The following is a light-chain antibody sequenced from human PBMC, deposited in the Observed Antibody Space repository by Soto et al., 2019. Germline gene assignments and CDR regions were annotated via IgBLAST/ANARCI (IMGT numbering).Light chain of an antibody. CDR1: STDVGGYDY. CDR2: DVT. Sequence: QSALTQPRSVAGSPGQSVTISCTGSSTDVGGYDYVSWYQQHPGKAPRLMIYDVTRRPSGVPDRFSGSKSGNTASLTISGLQPEDEADYYCCSYGGSNAPYVFGTGTKVTVL. V-gene: IGLV2-11*01. J-gene: IGLJ1*01. CDR3: CSYGGSNAPYV.